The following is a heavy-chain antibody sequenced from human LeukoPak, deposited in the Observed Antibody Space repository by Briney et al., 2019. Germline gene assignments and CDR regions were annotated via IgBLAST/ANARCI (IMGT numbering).Heavy chain of an antibody. V-gene: IGHV4-39*07. CDR1: GGSISSSSYY. D-gene: IGHD6-13*01. CDR3: ARVTGYRIEDYFDY. Sequence: PSETLSLTCTVSGGSISSSSYYWGWIRQPPGKGLEWIGSIYYSGSTYYNPSPKSRVTISVETSKNEFSLKLRSVTAADTAVYYCARVTGYRIEDYFDYWGQGTLVTVSS. CDR2: IYYSGST. J-gene: IGHJ4*02.